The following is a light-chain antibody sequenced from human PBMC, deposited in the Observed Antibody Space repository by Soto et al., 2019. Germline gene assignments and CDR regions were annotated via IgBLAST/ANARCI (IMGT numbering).Light chain of an antibody. CDR2: GAS. CDR1: QSVSSSY. V-gene: IGKV3D-20*02. J-gene: IGKJ5*01. Sequence: EIVLTQSPGTLSLSPGERATLSCRASQSVSSSYLAWYQQKPGQAPRLLIYGASSRATGIPDRFSGSGSGTDFTLTISSLEPEDFAVYYCQQRSNWLLTFGQGTDWRL. CDR3: QQRSNWLLT.